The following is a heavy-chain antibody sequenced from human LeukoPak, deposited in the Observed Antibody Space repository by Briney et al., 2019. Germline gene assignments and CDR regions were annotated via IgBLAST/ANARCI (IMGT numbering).Heavy chain of an antibody. CDR3: AAYSSSWYTLDY. V-gene: IGHV3-23*01. J-gene: IGHJ4*02. Sequence: SGGSLRLSCAASGFTFSSYAMSWVRQAPGKGLEWVSAISGSGGGTYYADSVKGRFTISRDNSKNTLYLQMNSLRAEDTAVYYCAAYSSSWYTLDYWGQGTLVTVSS. D-gene: IGHD6-13*01. CDR2: ISGSGGGT. CDR1: GFTFSSYA.